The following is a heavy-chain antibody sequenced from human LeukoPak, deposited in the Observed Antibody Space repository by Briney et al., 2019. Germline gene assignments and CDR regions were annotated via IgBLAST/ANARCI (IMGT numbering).Heavy chain of an antibody. CDR1: GDSLSGYI. Sequence: SETLSLTCTVSGDSLSGYIWSWIRQPPGKGLEWIAYIYDNGNTNYNPSLKSRATISLDTPKNQYSLKVTSVTAADTAVYYCVRLSVVSPHRYFDVWGRGTLVTAFS. CDR2: IYDNGNT. D-gene: IGHD4-23*01. J-gene: IGHJ2*01. CDR3: VRLSVVSPHRYFDV. V-gene: IGHV4-59*08.